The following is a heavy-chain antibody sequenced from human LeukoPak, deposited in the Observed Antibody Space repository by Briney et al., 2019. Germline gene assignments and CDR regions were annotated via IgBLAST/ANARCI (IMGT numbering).Heavy chain of an antibody. V-gene: IGHV5-51*01. CDR1: GYSFATYW. J-gene: IGHJ5*02. Sequence: GESLKISCTGSGYSFATYWIGWVRQMPGKGLEWMALIYPGDSDTRYSPSFQGQVTISADKSISTAYLQWSSLKASGTAMYYCARLGGENYYDSSGYYYAWLDPWGQGTLVTVSS. CDR2: IYPGDSDT. CDR3: ARLGGENYYDSSGYYYAWLDP. D-gene: IGHD3-22*01.